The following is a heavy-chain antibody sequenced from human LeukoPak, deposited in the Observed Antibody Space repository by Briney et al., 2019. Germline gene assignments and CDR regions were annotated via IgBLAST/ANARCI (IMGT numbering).Heavy chain of an antibody. CDR2: ISGSSGYT. Sequence: GGSLRLSCEASGFTFSDYYMSWVRQAPGKGLEWVSCISGSSGYTKYADSVKGRFTISRDNAKNSLYLQVNSLRAEDTAVYYCARGTGTTAYFHYWGQGTPVTVSS. CDR1: GFTFSDYY. D-gene: IGHD1-1*01. CDR3: ARGTGTTAYFHY. V-gene: IGHV3-11*06. J-gene: IGHJ4*02.